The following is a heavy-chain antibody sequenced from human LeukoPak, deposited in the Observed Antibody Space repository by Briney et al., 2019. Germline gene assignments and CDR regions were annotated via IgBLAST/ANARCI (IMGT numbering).Heavy chain of an antibody. CDR2: IGFGGNF. CDR1: GFTVSSNY. CDR3: AKDYQWSCDY. D-gene: IGHD2-15*01. V-gene: IGHV3-69-1*01. Sequence: KPGGSLRLSCAASGFTVSSNYMNWVRQAPGKGLEWVAHIGFGGNFYYADSVKGRFTISRDNAKNSLYLQMDNLRDDDTAVYYCAKDYQWSCDYWGQGTLVTVSS. J-gene: IGHJ4*02.